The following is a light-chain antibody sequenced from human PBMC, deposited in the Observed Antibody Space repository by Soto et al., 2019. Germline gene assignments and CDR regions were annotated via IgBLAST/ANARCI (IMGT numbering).Light chain of an antibody. J-gene: IGLJ2*01. Sequence: QSVLTQPPSASGTPGQRVTISCSGSSSNIGANYVYWYQQLPGTAPKLVIYRNNQRPSGVPDRFSGSKSATSASLAITGLRPEDEADYYCAAWDDSLSGLVFGRGTKVTVL. V-gene: IGLV1-47*01. CDR3: AAWDDSLSGLV. CDR1: SSNIGANY. CDR2: RNN.